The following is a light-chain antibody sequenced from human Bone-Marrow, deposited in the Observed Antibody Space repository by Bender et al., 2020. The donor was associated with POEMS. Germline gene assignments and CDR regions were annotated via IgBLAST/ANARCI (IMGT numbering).Light chain of an antibody. Sequence: QSALTQPASVSGSPGQSITISCTGTSNDIGGYNYVSWYQQHPGKAPKVMIYEVNKRPSGVPDRFSGSKSGNTASLTVSGLQAADEADYYCQSYDFTLSGWVFGGGTKLTVL. V-gene: IGLV2-8*01. CDR2: EVN. CDR3: QSYDFTLSGWV. CDR1: SNDIGGYNY. J-gene: IGLJ3*02.